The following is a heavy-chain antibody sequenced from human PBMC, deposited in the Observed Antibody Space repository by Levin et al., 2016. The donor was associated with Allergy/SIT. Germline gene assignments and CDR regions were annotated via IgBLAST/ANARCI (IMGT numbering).Heavy chain of an antibody. D-gene: IGHD6-13*01. CDR3: ARYSSAGTDC. V-gene: IGHV3-23*01. Sequence: GESLKISCAASGFIMSSYGMSWVRQTPGKGLERISGITASGAYTYHADSVKDRFTISRDNSKNTLYLQMNSLRSEDTAVYYCARYSSAGTDCWGQGTLVTVSS. CDR1: GFIMSSYG. J-gene: IGHJ4*02. CDR2: ITASGAYT.